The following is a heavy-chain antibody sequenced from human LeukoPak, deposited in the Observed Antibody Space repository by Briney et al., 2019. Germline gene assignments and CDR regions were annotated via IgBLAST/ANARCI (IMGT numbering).Heavy chain of an antibody. CDR2: MNPNTGDT. J-gene: IGHJ6*03. CDR3: ARLQLVLPYYYYYMDV. CDR1: GYTFISYN. V-gene: IGHV1-8*01. D-gene: IGHD6-13*01. Sequence: ASVKVSCKASGYTFISYNINWVRQAIGQGLGRMGWMNPNTGDTGYAQKFQGRVTMSRNTSISTAYMELSSLRSEDTAVYYCARLQLVLPYYYYYMDVWGKGNTVTVSS.